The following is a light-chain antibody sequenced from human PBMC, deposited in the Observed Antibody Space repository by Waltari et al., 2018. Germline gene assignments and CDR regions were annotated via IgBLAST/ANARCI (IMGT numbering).Light chain of an antibody. J-gene: IGLJ2*01. Sequence: SYVLTQPPSVSVAPGQPARLTCDGNHIESKSVRWVQQKPGQAPVLVVYDDSDRPSGVPERFSGYNSGNTATLTISRVEVGDEADYHCQVWDSNSDQVVFGGGTRLTVL. CDR3: QVWDSNSDQVV. CDR2: DDS. CDR1: HIESKS. V-gene: IGLV3-21*02.